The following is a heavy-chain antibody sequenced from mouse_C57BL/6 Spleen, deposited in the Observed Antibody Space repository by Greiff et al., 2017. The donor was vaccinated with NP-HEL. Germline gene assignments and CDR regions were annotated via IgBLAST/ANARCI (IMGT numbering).Heavy chain of an antibody. CDR3: ARGGLIYYGNYYAMDY. V-gene: IGHV1-53*01. D-gene: IGHD2-1*01. CDR2: INPSNGGT. Sequence: QVQLQQPGTELVKPGASVKLSCKASGYTFTSYWMHWVKQRPGQGLEWIGNINPSNGGTNYNEKFKSKAKLTVDKSASTAYIQLSSLTSEDSAVYYCARGGLIYYGNYYAMDYWGQGTSVTVSS. J-gene: IGHJ4*01. CDR1: GYTFTSYW.